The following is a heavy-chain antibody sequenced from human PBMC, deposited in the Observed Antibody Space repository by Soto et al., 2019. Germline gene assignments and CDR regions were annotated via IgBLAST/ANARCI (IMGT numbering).Heavy chain of an antibody. Sequence: ESGGGLVQPGGSLRLSCAASGFTFSSYDMHWVRQATGKGLEWVSAIGTAGDTYYPGSVKGRFTISRENAKNSLYLQMNSLRAGDTAVYYCARVHLLSSSEKLVPDHAVDIWGQGTMVTGSS. CDR1: GFTFSSYD. V-gene: IGHV3-13*01. CDR2: IGTAGDT. CDR3: ARVHLLSSSEKLVPDHAVDI. J-gene: IGHJ3*02. D-gene: IGHD6-6*01.